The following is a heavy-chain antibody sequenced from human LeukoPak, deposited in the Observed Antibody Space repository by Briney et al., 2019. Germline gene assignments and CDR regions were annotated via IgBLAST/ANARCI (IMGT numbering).Heavy chain of an antibody. Sequence: PSETLSLTCTVSGGSISSYYWSWIRQPPGKGLEWIGYIYYSGSTNYNPSLKSRVTISVDTSKNQFSLKLSSVTAADTAVYYCARVSSGWFGDDAFDIWGQGTMVTVSP. CDR2: IYYSGST. D-gene: IGHD6-19*01. CDR1: GGSISSYY. J-gene: IGHJ3*02. V-gene: IGHV4-59*01. CDR3: ARVSSGWFGDDAFDI.